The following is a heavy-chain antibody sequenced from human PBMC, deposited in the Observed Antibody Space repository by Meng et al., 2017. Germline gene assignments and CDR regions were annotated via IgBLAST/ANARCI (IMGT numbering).Heavy chain of an antibody. CDR1: GYTFTSYD. J-gene: IGHJ4*02. CDR3: ARVGYCSSTSCHQIDY. CDR2: ISAYNGNT. D-gene: IGHD2-2*01. Sequence: LVQCGGEVKKPGASVKVSCKASGYTFTSYDISWVRQAPGQGLEWMGWISAYNGNTNYAQKLQGRVTMTTDTSTSTAYMELRSLRSDDTAVYYCARVGYCSSTSCHQIDYWGQGTLVTVSS. V-gene: IGHV1-18*01.